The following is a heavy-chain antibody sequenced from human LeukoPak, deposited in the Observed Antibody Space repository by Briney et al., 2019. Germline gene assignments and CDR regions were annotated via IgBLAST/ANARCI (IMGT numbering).Heavy chain of an antibody. Sequence: PGGSLRLSCAASGITFSTSRMHWDRQAPGKGLVWVSRISSDGSNTIYADSVRGRFTISRDNAKNTLYLQMNSLRAEDTAVYYCARDQSIMGPTTVDYWGQGTLVTVSS. D-gene: IGHD1-26*01. CDR3: ARDQSIMGPTTVDY. V-gene: IGHV3-74*01. CDR1: GITFSTSR. CDR2: ISSDGSNT. J-gene: IGHJ4*02.